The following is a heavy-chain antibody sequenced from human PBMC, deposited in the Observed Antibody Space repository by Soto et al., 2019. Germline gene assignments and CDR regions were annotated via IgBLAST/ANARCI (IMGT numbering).Heavy chain of an antibody. J-gene: IGHJ6*02. V-gene: IGHV1-69*08. CDR1: GGTFSRYS. CDR3: AREDRDRETGLVPAAIDGMDV. Sequence: QVQLVQSGAEVMKPGSSVKVSCKASGGTFSRYSITWVRQAPGHGLEWIGRIIPIFGIASYAQKFQGRVTITADESTSTAYMELSSLRSDDTAVYYCAREDRDRETGLVPAAIDGMDVWGQGTTVTVSS. D-gene: IGHD2-2*01. CDR2: IIPIFGIA.